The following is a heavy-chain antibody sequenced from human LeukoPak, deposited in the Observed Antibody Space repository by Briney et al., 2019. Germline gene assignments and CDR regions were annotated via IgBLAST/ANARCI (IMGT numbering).Heavy chain of an antibody. CDR1: GYTFTGYY. CDR2: IIANSGGT. CDR3: ARDAITMVRGVLNWFDP. Sequence: GASVKVSCKASGYTFTGYYMHWVRQAPGQGLEWMGRIIANSGGTDYAQKFQGRVTMTRDTSISTAYMVLRRLRSDDTAVYYCARDAITMVRGVLNWFDPWGQGTLVTVSS. J-gene: IGHJ5*02. V-gene: IGHV1-2*06. D-gene: IGHD3-10*01.